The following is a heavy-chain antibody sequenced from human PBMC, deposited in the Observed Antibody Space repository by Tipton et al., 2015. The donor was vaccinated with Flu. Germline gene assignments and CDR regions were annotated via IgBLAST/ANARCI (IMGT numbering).Heavy chain of an antibody. Sequence: TLSLTCTVSGGSISSGGYYWSWIRQHPGKGLEWIGYIYYSGSTYYNPSLKSRVTISVDTSKNQFSLKLSSVTAADTAVYYCARSPRDSYGSGSCLDYWGQGTLVTVSS. V-gene: IGHV4-31*03. CDR2: IYYSGST. CDR3: ARSPRDSYGSGSCLDY. J-gene: IGHJ4*02. D-gene: IGHD3-10*01. CDR1: GGSISSGGYY.